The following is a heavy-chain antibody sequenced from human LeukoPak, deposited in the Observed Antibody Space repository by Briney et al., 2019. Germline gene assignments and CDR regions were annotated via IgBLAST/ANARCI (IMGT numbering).Heavy chain of an antibody. J-gene: IGHJ3*02. CDR2: IYPGDSDT. Sequence: GESLKISCKGSGYSFTSYWIGWVRQMPGKGLEWMGIIYPGDSDTRYSPSFQGHVTFSADKSISTAYVQWSSLKASDTAMYYCARPHTIQAAPHAFDIWGQGTLVTVSS. D-gene: IGHD2-2*02. V-gene: IGHV5-51*01. CDR1: GYSFTSYW. CDR3: ARPHTIQAAPHAFDI.